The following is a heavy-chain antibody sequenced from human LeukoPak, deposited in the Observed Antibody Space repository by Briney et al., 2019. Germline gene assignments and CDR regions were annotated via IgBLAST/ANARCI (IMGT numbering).Heavy chain of an antibody. J-gene: IGHJ4*02. CDR3: ARGLGYSYGYGIDY. V-gene: IGHV3-33*01. D-gene: IGHD5-18*01. Sequence: GGSLRLSCAASGFTFSSYAIHWVRQAPGKGLEWVAVIWFDGSNKYHADSLKGRFTISGDNSKNTLYLQMNSLRAEDTALYYCARGLGYSYGYGIDYWAREPWSPSPQ. CDR2: IWFDGSNK. CDR1: GFTFSSYA.